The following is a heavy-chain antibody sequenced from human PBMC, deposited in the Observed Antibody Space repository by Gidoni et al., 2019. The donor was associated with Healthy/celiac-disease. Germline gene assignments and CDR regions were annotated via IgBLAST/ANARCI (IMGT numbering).Heavy chain of an antibody. J-gene: IGHJ4*02. D-gene: IGHD6-13*01. V-gene: IGHV4-4*02. CDR3: AREIFAAAGRGALDY. CDR1: GGSIRSSNW. CDR2: IYHSGST. Sequence: VPLLESGPGLVKPSGTLSLTCAVSGGSIRSSNWWSWVRQPPGKGLEWIGEIYHSGSTNYNTSLKSRVTISVDKSKNQFSRKLSSVTAADTAVYYCAREIFAAAGRGALDYWGQGTLVTVSS.